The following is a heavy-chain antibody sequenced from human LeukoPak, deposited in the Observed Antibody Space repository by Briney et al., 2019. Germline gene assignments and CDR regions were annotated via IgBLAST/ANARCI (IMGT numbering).Heavy chain of an antibody. D-gene: IGHD2-2*01. V-gene: IGHV4-4*07. CDR2: IYSSGST. J-gene: IGHJ6*03. Sequence: PSETLSLTCTVSGGSISSYYWSWIRQPAGRGLEWIGRIYSSGSTNYNPSLKSRVTMSVDTSKNQSSLKLGSVTAADTAVYLSAREVPQFDCSSTSCYSHYYYYDMDICAKGTTVPVSS. CDR1: GGSISSYY. CDR3: AREVPQFDCSSTSCYSHYYYYDMDI.